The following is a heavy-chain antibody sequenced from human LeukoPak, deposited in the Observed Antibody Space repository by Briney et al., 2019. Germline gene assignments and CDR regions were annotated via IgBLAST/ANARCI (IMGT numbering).Heavy chain of an antibody. CDR3: ARGLQDLLNYYYYGMDV. J-gene: IGHJ6*02. D-gene: IGHD4-11*01. CDR1: GFTFSSYG. CDR2: IWYDGSNK. Sequence: GGSLRLSCAASGFTFSSYGMHWVRKAPGKGLEWVAVIWYDGSNKYYADSVKGRFTISRDNSKNTLYLQMNSLRAEDTAVYYCARGLQDLLNYYYYGMDVWGQGTTVTVSS. V-gene: IGHV3-33*01.